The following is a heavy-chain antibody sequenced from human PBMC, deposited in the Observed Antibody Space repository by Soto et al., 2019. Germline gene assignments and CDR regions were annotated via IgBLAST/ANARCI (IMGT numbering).Heavy chain of an antibody. CDR2: INHSGST. V-gene: IGHV4-34*01. Sequence: LETLSLTCAVYGGSFSGYYWSWIRQPPGKGLEWIGEINHSGSTNYNPSLKSRVTISVDTSKNQFSLKLSSVTAADTAVYYCARGRDTMIVVVTDDAFDIWGQGTMVTVSS. J-gene: IGHJ3*02. CDR3: ARGRDTMIVVVTDDAFDI. D-gene: IGHD3-22*01. CDR1: GGSFSGYY.